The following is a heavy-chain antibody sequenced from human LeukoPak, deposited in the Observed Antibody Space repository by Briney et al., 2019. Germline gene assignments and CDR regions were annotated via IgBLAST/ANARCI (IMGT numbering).Heavy chain of an antibody. D-gene: IGHD6-19*01. Sequence: GGSLRLSCAASGFTFSNAWMSWVRQAPGKGLEWVGRIKSKTDGGTIDYAAPVKGRFTISRDDSKNTLYLQMNSLKTEDTAVYYCTTVPPHSSGTFDYWGQGTLVTVSS. CDR2: IKSKTDGGTI. V-gene: IGHV3-15*01. CDR3: TTVPPHSSGTFDY. CDR1: GFTFSNAW. J-gene: IGHJ4*02.